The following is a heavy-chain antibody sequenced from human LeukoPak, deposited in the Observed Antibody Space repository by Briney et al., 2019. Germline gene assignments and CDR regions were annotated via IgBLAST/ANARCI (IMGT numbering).Heavy chain of an antibody. CDR3: AKEGPLRYFDY. D-gene: IGHD3-16*01. CDR2: ISGSGGGT. V-gene: IGHV3-23*01. Sequence: QSGGSLRLSCAASGFTFNNHAMSWVRQAPGKGLKWVSGISGSGGGTYYADSVKGRFTISRDNSKNTLYLQMNSLRAEDTAVYYCAKEGPLRYFDYWGQGTLVTVSS. J-gene: IGHJ4*02. CDR1: GFTFNNHA.